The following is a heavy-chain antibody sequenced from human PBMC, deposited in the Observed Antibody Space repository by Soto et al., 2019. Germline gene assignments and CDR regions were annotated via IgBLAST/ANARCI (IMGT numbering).Heavy chain of an antibody. CDR2: IYPGDSDT. V-gene: IGHV5-51*01. Sequence: VPAVKSSGEGCVYSFTSYWMGWVRQMPGKGLESMGIIYPGDSDTRYSPSFQGQVTISADKSISTAYLQWSSLKASDTAMYYCARTAAAGKYYYGMDVWGQGTTVTVSS. J-gene: IGHJ6*02. D-gene: IGHD6-13*01. CDR1: VYSFTSYW. CDR3: ARTAAAGKYYYGMDV.